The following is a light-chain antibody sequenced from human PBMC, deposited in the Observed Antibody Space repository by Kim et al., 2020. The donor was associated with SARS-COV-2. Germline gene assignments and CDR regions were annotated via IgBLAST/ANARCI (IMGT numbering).Light chain of an antibody. J-gene: IGKJ2*01. CDR3: QQYGGSSPHT. Sequence: PGESATLSCRASQSVSSTYVAWFQQKPGQAPRLLIYSASSRATGIPDRFSGSGSGTDFTLTISRLEPEDFAVYYCQQYGGSSPHTFGQGTKL. CDR1: QSVSSTY. CDR2: SAS. V-gene: IGKV3-20*01.